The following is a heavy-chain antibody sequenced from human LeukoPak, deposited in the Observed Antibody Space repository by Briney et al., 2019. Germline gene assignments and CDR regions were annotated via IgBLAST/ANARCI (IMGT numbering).Heavy chain of an antibody. J-gene: IGHJ5*02. Sequence: PGGSLRLACSASGLTFRNYWFHWVRQAPGKGLVWVSHIHGGGSRTSYADSVKGRVTISRDNRRNIVYLQMNSLTVEDTAMYYCTRNPDGRNWFNPWGQGTLVTVFS. D-gene: IGHD1-14*01. CDR3: TRNPDGRNWFNP. CDR2: IHGGGSRT. CDR1: GLTFRNYW. V-gene: IGHV3-74*01.